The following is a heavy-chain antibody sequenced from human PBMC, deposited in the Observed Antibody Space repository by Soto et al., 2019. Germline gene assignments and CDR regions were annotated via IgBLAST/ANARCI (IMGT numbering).Heavy chain of an antibody. Sequence: GGSLRLSCAASGFTFSSYAMRWVRQAPGKGLEWVSGISGSGGSTYYAESVKGRFTISRDNSKNTVHLQMNSLRAEDTAVYYCAKEVWGYRYFDYWGQGTLVTVSS. J-gene: IGHJ4*02. CDR2: ISGSGGST. CDR3: AKEVWGYRYFDY. V-gene: IGHV3-23*01. CDR1: GFTFSSYA. D-gene: IGHD5-12*01.